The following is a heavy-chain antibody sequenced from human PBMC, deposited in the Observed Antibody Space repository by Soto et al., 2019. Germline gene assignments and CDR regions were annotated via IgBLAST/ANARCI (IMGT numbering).Heavy chain of an antibody. D-gene: IGHD6-13*01. J-gene: IGHJ4*02. V-gene: IGHV5-51*01. CDR2: IYPGDSDT. Sequence: GASVKVSCKASGYTFSDYYIHWVRQAPGQGLEWMGFIYPGDSDTRYSPSFQGQVTISADKSISTAYLQWSSLKASDSAIYFCASHTNSWYYFDHWGQGTVVTVSS. CDR1: GYTFSDYY. CDR3: ASHTNSWYYFDH.